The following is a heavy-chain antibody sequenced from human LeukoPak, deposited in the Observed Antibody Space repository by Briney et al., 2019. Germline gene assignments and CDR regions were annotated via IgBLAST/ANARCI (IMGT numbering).Heavy chain of an antibody. J-gene: IGHJ4*02. CDR3: ARALLYDILSGHFHFDS. V-gene: IGHV3-13*01. Sequence: PGGSLRLSCGASGFSLRNYDIHWVRQTTGKGLEWVAAIDTAGETYYAGSVKGRFTISRDNAKNSLDLQMNSLRAGDTAVYYCARALLYDILSGHFHFDSWGKGSLVTVSS. CDR1: GFSLRNYD. D-gene: IGHD3-9*01. CDR2: IDTAGET.